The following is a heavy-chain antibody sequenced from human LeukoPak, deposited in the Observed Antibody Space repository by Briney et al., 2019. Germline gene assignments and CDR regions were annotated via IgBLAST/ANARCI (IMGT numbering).Heavy chain of an antibody. CDR3: ARGSTVGATPFDY. J-gene: IGHJ4*02. Sequence: GGSLRLSCAASGFTFSSYATHWVRQAPGKGLEWVAVISYDGSNKYYADSVKGRFTISRDNSKNTLYLQMNSLRAEDTAVYYCARGSTVGATPFDYWGQGTLVTVSS. D-gene: IGHD1-26*01. CDR1: GFTFSSYA. CDR2: ISYDGSNK. V-gene: IGHV3-30-3*01.